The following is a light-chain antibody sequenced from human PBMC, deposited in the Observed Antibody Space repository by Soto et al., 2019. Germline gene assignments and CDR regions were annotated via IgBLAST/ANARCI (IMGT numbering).Light chain of an antibody. Sequence: QSALTQPASVSGSPGQSITISCTGTSSDVGGYVYVSWYQQHPGKAPKLLIFEVSKRPSGISDRFSGSKSGNTASLTISGLQAEDEADYYCSSYTSTSTRVFGTGTQLTVL. CDR3: SSYTSTSTRV. CDR1: SSDVGGYVY. CDR2: EVS. J-gene: IGLJ1*01. V-gene: IGLV2-14*01.